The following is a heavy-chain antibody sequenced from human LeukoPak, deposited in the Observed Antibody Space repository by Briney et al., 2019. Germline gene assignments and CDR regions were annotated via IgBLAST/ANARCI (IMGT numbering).Heavy chain of an antibody. CDR1: GFTFSNAW. J-gene: IGHJ4*02. CDR2: IKSKTDGGTT. D-gene: IGHD2-21*02. V-gene: IGHV3-15*01. CDR3: TTICGGDCYIIDFDY. Sequence: GGSLRLSCAASGFTFSNAWMSWVRQAPGKGLEWVGRIKSKTDGGTTDYAAPVKGRFTISRDDSKNTLYLQMNSLKTEDTAVYYCTTICGGDCYIIDFDYWGQGTLVTVSS.